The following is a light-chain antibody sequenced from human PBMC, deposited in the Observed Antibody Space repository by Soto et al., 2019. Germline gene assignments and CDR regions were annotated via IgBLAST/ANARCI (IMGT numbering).Light chain of an antibody. CDR2: GAS. V-gene: IGKV3-15*01. J-gene: IGKJ4*01. CDR3: QKYNNSPLT. Sequence: EIVMTQSPATLSVSPGERATLSCRASQSVSNNLAWYQQKPGQTPRLLIYGASTRAAAIPARFSGSGSGTEFTLTISSLQSEDFAVYYCQKYNNSPLTFGGGTKVEIK. CDR1: QSVSNN.